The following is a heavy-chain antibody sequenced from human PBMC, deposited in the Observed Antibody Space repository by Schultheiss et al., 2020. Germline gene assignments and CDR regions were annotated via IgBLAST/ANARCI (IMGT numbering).Heavy chain of an antibody. CDR3: ARGYYDYIWGSYRYDY. D-gene: IGHD3-16*02. J-gene: IGHJ4*02. CDR2: ISYDGSNK. V-gene: IGHV3-30*01. CDR1: GFTFSSYA. Sequence: GGSLRLSCAASGFTFSSYAMHWVRQAPGKGLEWVAVISYDGSNKYYADSVKGRFTISRDNSKNTLYLQMNSLRAEDTAVYYCARGYYDYIWGSYRYDYWGQGTLVTVS.